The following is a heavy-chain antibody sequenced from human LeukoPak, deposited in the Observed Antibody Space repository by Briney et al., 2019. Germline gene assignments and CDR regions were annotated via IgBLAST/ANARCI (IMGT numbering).Heavy chain of an antibody. CDR3: AKVSYYDSSGYSDY. J-gene: IGHJ4*02. V-gene: IGHV3-23*01. D-gene: IGHD3-22*01. CDR2: ISGSGGST. CDR1: GFTFSSYA. Sequence: GGSLRLSCAASGFTFSSYAMSWVRQAPGKGLEWVSAISGSGGSTYYADSVKGRFTISRDNSKNTLYLQMNSLRAEGTAVYYCAKVSYYDSSGYSDYWGQGTLVTVSS.